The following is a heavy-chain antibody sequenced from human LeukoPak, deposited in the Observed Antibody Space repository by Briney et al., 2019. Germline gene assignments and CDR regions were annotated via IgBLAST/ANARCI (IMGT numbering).Heavy chain of an antibody. V-gene: IGHV4-4*02. J-gene: IGHJ6*03. CDR3: ARVELRYYYMDV. CDR2: IYHSGST. CDR1: GGSISSSNW. Sequence: PSETLSLTCAVSGGSISSSNWWSWVRQPPGKGLEWIGEIYHSGSTYYNPSLKSRVTMSVDTSKNQFSLKLSSVTAADTAVYYCARVELRYYYMDVWGKGTTVTVSS.